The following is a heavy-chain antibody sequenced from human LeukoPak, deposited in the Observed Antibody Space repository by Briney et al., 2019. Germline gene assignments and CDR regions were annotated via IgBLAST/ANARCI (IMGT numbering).Heavy chain of an antibody. J-gene: IGHJ3*02. CDR3: ANYYGSGSYFRSLPGDAFDI. V-gene: IGHV3-23*01. CDR2: ISGSGGST. D-gene: IGHD3-10*01. CDR1: GFTFSSYA. Sequence: PGVSLRLSCAASGFTFSSYAMSWVRQTPGKGLEWVSAISGSGGSTYYADSVKGRFTISRDNSKNTLYLQMNSLRAEDTAVYYCANYYGSGSYFRSLPGDAFDIWGQGTMVTVSS.